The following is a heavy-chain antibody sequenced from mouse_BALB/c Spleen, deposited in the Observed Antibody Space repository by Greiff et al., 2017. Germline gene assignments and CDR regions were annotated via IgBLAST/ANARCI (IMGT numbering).Heavy chain of an antibody. CDR3: ARGGLYAMDD. Sequence: SGAELVKPGASVKLSCTASGFNIKDTYMHWVKQRPEQGLEWIGRIDPANGNTKYDPKFQGKATITADTSSNTAYLQLSSLTSEDTAVYYCARGGLYAMDDWGQGTSVTVSS. J-gene: IGHJ4*01. D-gene: IGHD3-1*01. CDR1: GFNIKDTY. V-gene: IGHV14-3*02. CDR2: IDPANGNT.